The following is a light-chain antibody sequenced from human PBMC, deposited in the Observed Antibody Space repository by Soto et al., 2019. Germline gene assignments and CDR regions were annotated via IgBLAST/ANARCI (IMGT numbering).Light chain of an antibody. Sequence: QSALTQPASVSGSPGQSITIYCAGTSTDVGGYNFVSWYQQHPGKAPKLLIYEVSHRPSGVSNRFSGSKSGDTASLTISWLQSEDEAYYYCSSYTSGSTRLFGGGTKLTVL. J-gene: IGLJ3*02. V-gene: IGLV2-14*01. CDR1: STDVGGYNF. CDR3: SSYTSGSTRL. CDR2: EVS.